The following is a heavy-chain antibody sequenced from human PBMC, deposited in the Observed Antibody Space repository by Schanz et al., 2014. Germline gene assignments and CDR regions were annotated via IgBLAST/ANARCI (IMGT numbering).Heavy chain of an antibody. Sequence: QLQLVQSGAEVKKPGSSVKVSCKLSGGTFSSYTISWVRQAPGQGLEWMGWINPNSGTTNYAQKFQGWVTMTRDTSISTAYMELSRLKSEDTAVYYCARGPLGTSPWGQGTLVTVSS. CDR3: ARGPLGTSP. V-gene: IGHV1-2*04. CDR2: INPNSGTT. CDR1: GGTFSSYT. J-gene: IGHJ5*02. D-gene: IGHD5-12*01.